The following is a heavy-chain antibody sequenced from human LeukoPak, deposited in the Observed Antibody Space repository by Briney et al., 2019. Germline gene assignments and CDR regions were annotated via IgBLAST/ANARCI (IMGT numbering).Heavy chain of an antibody. CDR1: GYTFTGYY. J-gene: IGHJ5*02. V-gene: IGHV1-2*02. CDR2: INPNSGGT. CDR3: ARSRVGASNWFDP. D-gene: IGHD1-26*01. Sequence: GASVKVSCKASGYTFTGYYMHWVRQAPGQGLEWMGWINPNSGGTNYAQKFQGRVTMTRDTSISTAYMEPSRLRSDDTAVYYCARSRVGASNWFDPWGQGTLVTVSS.